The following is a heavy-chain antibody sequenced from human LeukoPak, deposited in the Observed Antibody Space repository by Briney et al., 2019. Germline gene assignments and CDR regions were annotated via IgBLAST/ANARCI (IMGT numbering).Heavy chain of an antibody. CDR2: IIPIFGTA. J-gene: IGHJ4*02. D-gene: IGHD3-22*01. CDR3: ARRDLRYYYDSSGYLGY. V-gene: IGHV1-69*06. CDR1: GGTFSSYA. Sequence: SVKVSCKASGGTFSSYAIRWVRQAPGQGLEWMGRIIPIFGTANYAQKFQGRVTITADKSTSTAYMELSSLRSEDTAVYYCARRDLRYYYDSSGYLGYWGQGTLVTVSS.